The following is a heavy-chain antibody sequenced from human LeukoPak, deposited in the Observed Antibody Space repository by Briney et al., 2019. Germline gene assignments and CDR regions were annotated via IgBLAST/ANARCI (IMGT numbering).Heavy chain of an antibody. Sequence: ASVKVSCKASGYTFTSYGISWVRQAPGQGLEWMGWISAYNGSTNYAQKLQGRVTMTTDTSTSTAYMELRSLRSDDTAVYYCARDWYYDILTGYYIGLDYWGQGTLVTVSS. CDR1: GYTFTSYG. V-gene: IGHV1-18*01. D-gene: IGHD3-9*01. J-gene: IGHJ4*02. CDR3: ARDWYYDILTGYYIGLDY. CDR2: ISAYNGST.